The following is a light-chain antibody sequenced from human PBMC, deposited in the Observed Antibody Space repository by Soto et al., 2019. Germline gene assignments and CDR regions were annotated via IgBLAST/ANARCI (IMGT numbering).Light chain of an antibody. J-gene: IGKJ4*01. Sequence: IVMTQSPATLSVSPGDEVTLSCRASENVGTNLVWYQQKPGQAPRLLIYGSSTRATGIPATFSGSGSGTEFTLTISSLQSEESAIYYCQQYNNWGLSFGGGTKVEIK. CDR1: ENVGTN. CDR3: QQYNNWGLS. CDR2: GSS. V-gene: IGKV3D-15*01.